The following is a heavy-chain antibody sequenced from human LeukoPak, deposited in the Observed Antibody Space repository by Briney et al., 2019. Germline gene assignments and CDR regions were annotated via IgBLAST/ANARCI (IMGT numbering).Heavy chain of an antibody. D-gene: IGHD6-19*01. Sequence: ASVKVSCKASGYSPTNFDINWVRQATGQGLEWMGWMNPNSGNKGYAQKFQGRVTMTMNTSITTAYMELSSLRSEDTAVYYCARGPQWRGDYYYMDVWGRGTTVTVSS. CDR1: GYSPTNFD. CDR2: MNPNSGNK. V-gene: IGHV1-8*01. CDR3: ARGPQWRGDYYYMDV. J-gene: IGHJ6*03.